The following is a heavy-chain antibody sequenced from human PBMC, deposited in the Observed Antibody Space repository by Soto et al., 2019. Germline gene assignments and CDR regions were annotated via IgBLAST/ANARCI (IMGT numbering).Heavy chain of an antibody. CDR3: ARDRVEMARGGGYYYYGMDV. V-gene: IGHV1-46*01. D-gene: IGHD5-12*01. J-gene: IGHJ6*02. CDR2: INPSGGST. Sequence: ASGKVYGKASVYTFTVYLGDWLRQAPGQGLEWMGIINPSGGSTSYAQKFQGRVTMTRDTSTSTVYMELSSLRSEDTAVYYCARDRVEMARGGGYYYYGMDVWGQGTTVTVSS. CDR1: VYTFTVYL.